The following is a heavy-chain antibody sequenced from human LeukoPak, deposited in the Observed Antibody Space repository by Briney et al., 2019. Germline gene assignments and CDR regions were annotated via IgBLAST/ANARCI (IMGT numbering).Heavy chain of an antibody. CDR1: GFTFSTSW. V-gene: IGHV3-74*01. Sequence: GGSLRLSCAASGFTFSTSWVNWVRQAPGKGLVWVSRIYSDESSTRYADSVKGRFTISRDNAKNTLYLQMNSLKAEDTAVHYGARGNSGTFDYWGQGTLVTVSS. J-gene: IGHJ4*02. CDR2: IYSDESST. CDR3: ARGNSGTFDY. D-gene: IGHD1-26*01.